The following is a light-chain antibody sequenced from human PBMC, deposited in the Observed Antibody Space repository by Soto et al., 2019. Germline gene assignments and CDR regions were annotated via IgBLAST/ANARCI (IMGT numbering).Light chain of an antibody. V-gene: IGKV1-5*01. CDR2: EAS. CDR3: QHYNSYSGT. Sequence: DIQMTQSPSTLSASVGDRDIITCRAGQNIRYWLAWYQQKPGKAPKLLMYEASSLESGVPSRFSGSGSGTEFTLTIINLQPDDFATYYCQHYNSYSGTFGQGTKVDIK. CDR1: QNIRYW. J-gene: IGKJ1*01.